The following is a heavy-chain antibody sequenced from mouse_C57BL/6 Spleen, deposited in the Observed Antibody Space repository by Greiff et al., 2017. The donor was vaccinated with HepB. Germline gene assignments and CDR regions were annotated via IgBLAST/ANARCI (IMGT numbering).Heavy chain of an antibody. V-gene: IGHV14-4*01. CDR3: TFFCWDPGFAY. CDR1: GFNIKDDY. J-gene: IGHJ3*01. D-gene: IGHD4-1*01. CDR2: IDPENGDT. Sequence: EVQLQQSGAELVRPGASVKLSCTASGFNIKDDYMHWVKQRPEQGLEWIGWIDPENGDTEYASKFQGKATITADTSSNTSYLQLSSLTSEDTAVYYCTFFCWDPGFAYWGQGTLVTVSA.